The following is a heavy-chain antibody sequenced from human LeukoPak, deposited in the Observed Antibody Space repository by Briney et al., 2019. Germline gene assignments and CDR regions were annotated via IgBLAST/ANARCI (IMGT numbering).Heavy chain of an antibody. J-gene: IGHJ4*02. Sequence: PSQTLSLTCTVSGGSISSGGYYWSWIRQHPGKGLEWIGYIYYSGSTYYNPSLKSRVTISVDTSKNQFPLKLSSVTAADTAVYYCARNSGYDYVDYWGQGTLVTVSS. CDR2: IYYSGST. CDR3: ARNSGYDYVDY. D-gene: IGHD5-12*01. CDR1: GGSISSGGYY. V-gene: IGHV4-31*03.